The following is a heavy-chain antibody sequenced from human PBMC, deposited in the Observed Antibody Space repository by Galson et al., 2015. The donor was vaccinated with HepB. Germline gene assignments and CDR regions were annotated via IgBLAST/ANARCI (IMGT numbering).Heavy chain of an antibody. CDR1: GVTFSRYW. J-gene: IGHJ4*02. CDR3: AKDHGGPDDY. V-gene: IGHV3-74*01. D-gene: IGHD5-24*01. Sequence: SLRLSCAASGVTFSRYWMHWVRQVPGKWLVWVSRINEDGSTRSYADSVRGRFTISRDNAKNMVYLQMNSLRVEDTAVYYCAKDHGGPDDYWGQGTLVTVSS. CDR2: INEDGSTR.